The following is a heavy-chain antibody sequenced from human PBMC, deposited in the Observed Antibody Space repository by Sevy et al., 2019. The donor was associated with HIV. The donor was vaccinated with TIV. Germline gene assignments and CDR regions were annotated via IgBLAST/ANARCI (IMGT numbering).Heavy chain of an antibody. CDR3: ARDRAAGLELLRCYYGMDV. CDR2: IYYSGST. V-gene: IGHV4-31*03. D-gene: IGHD1-7*01. Sequence: SETLSLTCTVSGGSISSGGYYWSWIRQHPGKGLEWIGYIYYSGSTYYNPSLKSRVTISVDTSKNQFSLKLSSVTAADTAVYYCARDRAAGLELLRCYYGMDVWGQGTTVTVSS. CDR1: GGSISSGGYY. J-gene: IGHJ6*02.